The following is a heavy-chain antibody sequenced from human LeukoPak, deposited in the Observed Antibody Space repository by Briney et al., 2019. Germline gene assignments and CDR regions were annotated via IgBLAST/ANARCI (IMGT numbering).Heavy chain of an antibody. CDR1: GFTFSSSD. J-gene: IGHJ4*02. CDR3: AKEGRSTTPGY. Sequence: GSLRLSCAASGFTFSSSDMDWVRQAPGKGLEWVASISSSSSLIYYTDSVKGRFTISRDNAKNSLYLQMNSLRAEDTAVYFCAKEGRSTTPGYWGQGTLVTVSS. CDR2: ISSSSSLI. V-gene: IGHV3-21*01. D-gene: IGHD6-13*01.